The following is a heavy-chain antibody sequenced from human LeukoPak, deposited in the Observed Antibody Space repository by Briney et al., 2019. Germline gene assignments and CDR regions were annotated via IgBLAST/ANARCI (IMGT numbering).Heavy chain of an antibody. CDR1: GFTFSNYA. D-gene: IGHD5-18*01. V-gene: IGHV3-23*01. J-gene: IGHJ3*02. CDR2: ISGSDGST. CDR3: TTEGYTYGYHSIDI. Sequence: GGSLRLSCAASGFTFSNYAMSWVRQAPGKGLEWVSAISGSDGSTYYADSVKGRFTISRDNSKNTLYLQMNSLRAEDTAVYYCTTEGYTYGYHSIDIWGQGTMVTVSS.